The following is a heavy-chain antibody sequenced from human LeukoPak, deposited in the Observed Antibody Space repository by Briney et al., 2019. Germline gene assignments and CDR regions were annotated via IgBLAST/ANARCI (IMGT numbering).Heavy chain of an antibody. CDR2: ISIGSSYI. V-gene: IGHV3-21*01. D-gene: IGHD4-17*01. J-gene: IGHJ4*02. CDR1: GFTFSSYS. CDR3: AREGGDSGGY. Sequence: GGSLRLSCAASGFTFSSYSMNWVRQAPGKGLEWVSSISIGSSYIYYADSVKGRFTISRDNAKNSLYLQMNSLRAEDTAVYYCAREGGDSGGYWGQGTLVTVSS.